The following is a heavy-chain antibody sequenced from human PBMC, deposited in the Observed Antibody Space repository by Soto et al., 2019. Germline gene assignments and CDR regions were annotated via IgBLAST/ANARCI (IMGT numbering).Heavy chain of an antibody. V-gene: IGHV1-18*01. CDR3: ARANRLVPAASTVQY. CDR1: GYTFTSYG. Sequence: QVQLVQSGAEVKKPGASVKVSCKASGYTFTSYGISWVRQAPGQGLEWMGWISAYNGNTNYAQKLQGRVTMTTDTSTSTADQALRYLRYDDTAVYYCARANRLVPAASTVQYWGQGTLVTASS. D-gene: IGHD2-2*01. J-gene: IGHJ4*02. CDR2: ISAYNGNT.